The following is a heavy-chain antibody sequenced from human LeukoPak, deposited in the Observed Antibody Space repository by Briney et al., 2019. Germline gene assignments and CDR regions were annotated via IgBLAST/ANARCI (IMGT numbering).Heavy chain of an antibody. D-gene: IGHD5-12*01. CDR3: ARVSGYSCYDFFDY. V-gene: IGHV4-34*01. Sequence: PSETLSLACAVDGGSFSGDYSSWIRQPPGKLIGWNGEINHSGSTNYNPSLKSRVTISVDTSKNQFSLKLSSVTAADTAVYYCARVSGYSCYDFFDYWGQGTLVTVSS. J-gene: IGHJ4*02. CDR2: INHSGST. CDR1: GGSFSGDY.